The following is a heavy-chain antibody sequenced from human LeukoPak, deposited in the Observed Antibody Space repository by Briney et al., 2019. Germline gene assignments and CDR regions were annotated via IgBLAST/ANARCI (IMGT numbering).Heavy chain of an antibody. CDR3: ARVGSGYSYYFDY. CDR2: IYYSGST. V-gene: IGHV4-59*08. J-gene: IGHJ4*02. D-gene: IGHD3-22*01. CDR1: GGSISSYY. Sequence: SETLSLTCSASGGSISSYYWSWIRQPPGKGLEWIGYIYYSGSTNYNPSLKSRVTISVDTSKNQFSLKLSSVTAADTAVYYCARVGSGYSYYFDYWGQGTLVTVSS.